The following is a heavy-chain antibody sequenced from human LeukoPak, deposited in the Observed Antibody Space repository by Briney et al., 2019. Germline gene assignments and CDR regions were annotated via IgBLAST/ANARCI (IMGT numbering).Heavy chain of an antibody. D-gene: IGHD6-13*01. CDR2: INHSGST. J-gene: IGHJ4*02. CDR1: GGSFSGYY. CDR3: ARGGQQLVLDFDY. Sequence: SETLSLTCAVYGGSFSGYYWSWIRQPPGKGLEWIGEINHSGSTNYNPSLKSRVTISVDTSKNQFSLRLSSVTAADTAVYYCARGGQQLVLDFDYWGQGTLVTVSS. V-gene: IGHV4-34*01.